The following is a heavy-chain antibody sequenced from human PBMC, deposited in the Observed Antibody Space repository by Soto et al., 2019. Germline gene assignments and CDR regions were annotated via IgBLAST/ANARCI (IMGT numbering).Heavy chain of an antibody. CDR3: ARAGGGDWAPWYFER. CDR2: IYYSGST. Sequence: TLSLTCTVSGGSISSGGYYWSWIRQHPGKGLEWIGYIYYSGSTYYNPSLKSRVTISVDTSKNQFSLKLSSVTAADTAVYYCARAGGGDWAPWYFERWGRGTLVPVAS. J-gene: IGHJ2*01. V-gene: IGHV4-31*03. CDR1: GGSISSGGYY. D-gene: IGHD2-21*02.